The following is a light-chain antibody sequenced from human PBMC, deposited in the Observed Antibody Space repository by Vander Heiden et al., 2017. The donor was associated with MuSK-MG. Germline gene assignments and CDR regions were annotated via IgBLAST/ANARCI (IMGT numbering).Light chain of an antibody. CDR1: QSVLYSSNNKNY. J-gene: IGKJ3*01. CDR2: WAS. Sequence: EIVMTQSPDSLAVSLGERATINCKSSQSVLYSSNNKNYLAWYQQKPGQSPKLLIYWASTRESGVPDRFSGSGSGTDFTLTISSLQAEDVAIYYCQQDDSAPFTFGPGTTVDIK. V-gene: IGKV4-1*01. CDR3: QQDDSAPFT.